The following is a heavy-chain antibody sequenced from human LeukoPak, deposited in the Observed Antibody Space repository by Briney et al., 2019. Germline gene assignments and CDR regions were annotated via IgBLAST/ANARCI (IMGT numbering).Heavy chain of an antibody. D-gene: IGHD2-2*01. J-gene: IGHJ6*02. Sequence: GGSLRLSCAASGFTFSSYSMNWVRQAPGKGLEWVSHITASGTAMFYADSVKGRFTISRDNAKNSLYLQMNSLRDEDTAVYYCARGPIVVVPAAVPYYYYYGMDVWGQGTTVTVSS. CDR1: GFTFSSYS. CDR3: ARGPIVVVPAAVPYYYYYGMDV. CDR2: ITASGTAM. V-gene: IGHV3-48*02.